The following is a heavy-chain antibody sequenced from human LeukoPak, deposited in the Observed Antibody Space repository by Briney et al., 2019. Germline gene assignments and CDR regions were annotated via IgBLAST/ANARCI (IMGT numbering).Heavy chain of an antibody. Sequence: GGSLRLSCAASGFTFSSYWMSWVRQAPGKGLEWVANIKQDGSEKYYVDSVKGRFTISRDNAKNSLYLQMNSLRAEDTAVYYCARLRHGSGSFVYYYYGMDVWGQGTTVTVSS. CDR1: GFTFSSYW. CDR3: ARLRHGSGSFVYYYYGMDV. CDR2: IKQDGSEK. J-gene: IGHJ6*02. V-gene: IGHV3-7*01. D-gene: IGHD3-10*01.